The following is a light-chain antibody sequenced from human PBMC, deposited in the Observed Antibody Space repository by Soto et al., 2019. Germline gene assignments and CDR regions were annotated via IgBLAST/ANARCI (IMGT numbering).Light chain of an antibody. CDR1: QSVTDY. CDR2: GAS. J-gene: IGKJ2*01. Sequence: ETLMTQSPATLSVSPGGRATLSCRASQSVTDYLAWYQQRPGQAPRLLIFGASTRATGISDRFRGSGSGTDFTLTINRLEPEDFAVYYCQQYGRNFGQGTKVDI. V-gene: IGKV3D-15*01. CDR3: QQYGRN.